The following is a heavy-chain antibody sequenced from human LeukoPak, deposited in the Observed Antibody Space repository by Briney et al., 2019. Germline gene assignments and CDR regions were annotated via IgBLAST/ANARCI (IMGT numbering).Heavy chain of an antibody. CDR1: GGSISSYY. D-gene: IGHD6-19*01. J-gene: IGHJ5*02. Sequence: SETLSLTCTVSGGSISSYYWSWIRQPPGKGLEWIGYIYYSGSTNYNPSLKSRVAISVDTSKNQFSLKLSPVTAADTAVYYCARGGYSSGYNWFDPWGQGILVSVSS. CDR3: ARGGYSSGYNWFDP. CDR2: IYYSGST. V-gene: IGHV4-59*01.